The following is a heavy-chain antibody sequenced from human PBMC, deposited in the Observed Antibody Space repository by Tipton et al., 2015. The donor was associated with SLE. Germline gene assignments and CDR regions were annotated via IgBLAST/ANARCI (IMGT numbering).Heavy chain of an antibody. CDR2: IGTRGDT. CDR3: VRGGSDAFDI. V-gene: IGHV3-13*01. CDR1: GFSIRTYD. J-gene: IGHJ3*02. D-gene: IGHD3-10*01. Sequence: GSLRLSCAAPGFSIRTYDMHWVRQVKGKGLEWVAAIGTRGDTLYVDSVKGRFAISREDAKNFLYLQMDSLRAGDTAVYYCVRGGSDAFDIWGQGTMVTVS.